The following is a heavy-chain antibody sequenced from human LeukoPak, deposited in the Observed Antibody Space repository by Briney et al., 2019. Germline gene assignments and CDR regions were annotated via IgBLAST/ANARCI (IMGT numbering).Heavy chain of an antibody. J-gene: IGHJ5*02. D-gene: IGHD3-22*01. CDR2: IYSGGST. CDR1: GFTVSSNY. Sequence: PGGSLRLSCAASGFTVSSNYMSWVRQAPGKGLEWVSVIYSGGSTYYADSVKGRFTISRDNSKNTLYLQMNSLRAEDTAVYYCARATYYYDNSGYTNWFDPWGQGTLVTVSS. V-gene: IGHV3-53*01. CDR3: ARATYYYDNSGYTNWFDP.